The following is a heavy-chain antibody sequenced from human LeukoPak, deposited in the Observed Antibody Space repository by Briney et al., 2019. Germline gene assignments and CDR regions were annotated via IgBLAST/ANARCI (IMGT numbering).Heavy chain of an antibody. CDR3: ARDCHYSNYALNWNWFGP. V-gene: IGHV3-30-3*01. Sequence: PGGSLRLSCAVSGFTSSSNAMHWVRQAPGKGLEWVAVISYDGSNKYYADSVKGRFTISRDNSKNTLYLQMNSLRAEDTAVYYCARDCHYSNYALNWNWFGPWGQGTLVTVSS. D-gene: IGHD4-11*01. CDR1: GFTSSSNA. J-gene: IGHJ5*02. CDR2: ISYDGSNK.